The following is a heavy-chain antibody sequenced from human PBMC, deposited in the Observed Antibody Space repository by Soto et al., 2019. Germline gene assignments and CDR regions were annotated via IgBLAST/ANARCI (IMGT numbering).Heavy chain of an antibody. CDR1: GFTFSSYA. V-gene: IGHV3-23*01. J-gene: IGHJ6*02. CDR2: ISGSGGST. Sequence: PGGSLRLSCAASGFTFSSYAMSWVRQAPGKGLEWVSAISGSGGSTYYADSVKGRFTISRDNSKNTLYLQMNSLRAEDTAVYYCAKALGYSYGYGPSDYYGMDVWGQGTTVTVSS. D-gene: IGHD5-18*01. CDR3: AKALGYSYGYGPSDYYGMDV.